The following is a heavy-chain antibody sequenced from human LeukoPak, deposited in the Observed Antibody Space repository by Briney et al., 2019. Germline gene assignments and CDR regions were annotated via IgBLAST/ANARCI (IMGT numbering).Heavy chain of an antibody. CDR1: GGSISSSSYY. CDR2: FYYSGNT. J-gene: IGHJ3*02. V-gene: IGHV4-39*01. D-gene: IGHD6-13*01. CDR3: ARLGPGYSSTWSNDAFAI. Sequence: SETLSLTCSVSGGSISSSSYYWGWIRQPPGKGLEWIGSFYYSGNTCYNPSLKSRVTISVDTSKNEFSLKLRSVTAADTAVYYCARLGPGYSSTWSNDAFAIWGQGTVVTVSS.